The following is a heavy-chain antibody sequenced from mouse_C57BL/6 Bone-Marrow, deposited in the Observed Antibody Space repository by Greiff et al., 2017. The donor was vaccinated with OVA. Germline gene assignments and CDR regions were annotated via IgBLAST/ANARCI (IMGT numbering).Heavy chain of an antibody. J-gene: IGHJ3*01. D-gene: IGHD1-1*01. CDR1: GYTFTSYG. CDR2: IYPRSGNT. V-gene: IGHV1-81*01. Sequence: QVHVKQSGAELARPGASVKLSCKASGYTFTSYGISWVKQRTGQGLEWIGEIYPRSGNTYYNEKFKGKATLTADKSSSTAYMELRSLTSEDSAVYFCARYYYGSSYGAWFAYWGQGTLVTVSA. CDR3: ARYYYGSSYGAWFAY.